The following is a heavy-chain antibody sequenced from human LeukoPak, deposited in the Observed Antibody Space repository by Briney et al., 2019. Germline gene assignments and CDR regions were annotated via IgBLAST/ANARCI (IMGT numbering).Heavy chain of an antibody. J-gene: IGHJ4*02. CDR3: ANLGWYFDY. CDR2: ISYDGSNK. D-gene: IGHD2-15*01. V-gene: IGHV3-30*18. Sequence: GRSLRLSCAASGFTFSSYGMHWVRQAPGKGLEWVAVISYDGSNKYYADSMKGRFTISRDNSKNTLYLQMNSLRAEDTAVYYCANLGWYFDYWGQGTLVTVSS. CDR1: GFTFSSYG.